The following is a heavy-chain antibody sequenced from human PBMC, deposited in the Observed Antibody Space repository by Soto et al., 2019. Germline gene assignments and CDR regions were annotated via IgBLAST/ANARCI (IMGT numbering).Heavy chain of an antibody. V-gene: IGHV3-23*01. J-gene: IGHJ6*02. CDR3: GRDRMVYATDLFYPLHV. D-gene: IGHD2-8*01. CDR1: GFTFKDHA. Sequence: GGSLRLSCAASGFTFKDHAMNWVRQAPGKGLEWLSVISGSGEHTYSAASVKGRFTISRDNSKKIMYLQMDRLRVEDTALYYSGRDRMVYATDLFYPLHVWAQGTTVTVSS. CDR2: ISGSGEHT.